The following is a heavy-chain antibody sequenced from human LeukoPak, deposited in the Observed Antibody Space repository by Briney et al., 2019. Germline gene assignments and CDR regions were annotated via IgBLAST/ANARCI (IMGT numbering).Heavy chain of an antibody. CDR3: ATVFQQRGYYYMDV. V-gene: IGHV1-24*01. CDR2: LDPEGGGL. CDR1: GYTFTSYY. Sequence: ASVKVSCKASGYTFTSYYIHWVRQAPGKGLEWLGGLDPEGGGLIYAQNFQGRVIMTEDTSTDTAYMELSSLKSEDTGVYYCATVFQQRGYYYMDVWGKGTTVTVSS. D-gene: IGHD6-13*01. J-gene: IGHJ6*03.